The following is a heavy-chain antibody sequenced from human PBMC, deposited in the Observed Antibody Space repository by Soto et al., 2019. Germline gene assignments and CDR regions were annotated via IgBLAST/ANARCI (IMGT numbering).Heavy chain of an antibody. CDR3: TTEFGYCSSTSCSHDAFDI. D-gene: IGHD2-2*03. Sequence: GGSLRLSCAASGFTFSNAWMSWVRQAPGKGLEWVGRIKSKTDGGAPDYAAPVKGRFTISRDDSKNTLYLQMNSLKTEDTAVYYCTTEFGYCSSTSCSHDAFDIWGQGTMVTVSS. CDR1: GFTFSNAW. V-gene: IGHV3-15*01. CDR2: IKSKTDGGAP. J-gene: IGHJ3*02.